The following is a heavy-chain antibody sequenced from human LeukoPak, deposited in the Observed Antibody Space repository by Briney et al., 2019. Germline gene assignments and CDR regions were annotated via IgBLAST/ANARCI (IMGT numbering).Heavy chain of an antibody. CDR2: IKQDGSEK. J-gene: IGHJ6*03. CDR3: ARQNDYGDYDGDYYYMDV. Sequence: GGSLRLSCAASGFTFSSYWMSWVRQAPGKGLEWVANIKQDGSEKYYVDSVKGRFTISRDNAKNSLYLQMNSLRAEDTAVYYCARQNDYGDYDGDYYYMDVWGKGTTVTVSS. V-gene: IGHV3-7*01. CDR1: GFTFSSYW. D-gene: IGHD4-17*01.